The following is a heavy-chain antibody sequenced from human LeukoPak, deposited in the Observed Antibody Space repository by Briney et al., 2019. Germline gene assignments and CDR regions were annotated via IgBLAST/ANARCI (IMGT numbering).Heavy chain of an antibody. CDR2: ISGSGGST. J-gene: IGHJ4*02. D-gene: IGHD3-3*01. Sequence: GGSLRLSCAASGFTFSSYAMSWVRQAPGKGLEWVSAISGSGGSTYYADSVKGRFTISRDNSKNTLYLQMNSLRAEDTAVYYCAKVRGYDFWSGYYYYFYYWGQGTLVTVSS. CDR3: AKVRGYDFWSGYYYYFYY. V-gene: IGHV3-23*01. CDR1: GFTFSSYA.